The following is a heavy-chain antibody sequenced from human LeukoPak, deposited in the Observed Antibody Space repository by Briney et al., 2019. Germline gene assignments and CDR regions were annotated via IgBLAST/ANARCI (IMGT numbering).Heavy chain of an antibody. CDR3: ARDRNYYDSSGYPSSTDAFDI. CDR2: INTNTGNP. CDR1: GYTFTSYA. D-gene: IGHD3-22*01. J-gene: IGHJ3*02. Sequence: GASVKVSCKASGYTFTSYAMNWVRQAPGQGLEWMGWINTNTGNPTYAQGFTGRFVFSLDTSVSTAYLQISSLKAEDTAVYYCARDRNYYDSSGYPSSTDAFDIWGQGTMVTVSS. V-gene: IGHV7-4-1*02.